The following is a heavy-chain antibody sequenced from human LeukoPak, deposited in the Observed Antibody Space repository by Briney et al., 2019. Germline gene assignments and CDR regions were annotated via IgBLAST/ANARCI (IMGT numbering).Heavy chain of an antibody. D-gene: IGHD3-10*01. CDR2: IYYSGST. CDR3: AREHGVLLWFGELWGAFDI. Sequence: SETLSLTCTVSGGSISSGGYYWSWIRQHPGKGLEWIGYIYYSGSTYYNPSLKSRVTTSVDTSKNQFSLKLSSVTAADTAVYYCAREHGVLLWFGELWGAFDIWGQGTMVTVSS. J-gene: IGHJ3*02. V-gene: IGHV4-31*03. CDR1: GGSISSGGYY.